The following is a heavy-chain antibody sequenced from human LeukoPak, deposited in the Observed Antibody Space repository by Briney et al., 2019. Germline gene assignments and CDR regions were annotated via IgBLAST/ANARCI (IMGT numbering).Heavy chain of an antibody. CDR2: INSDGSST. CDR3: ASWRTAMGSGFDY. CDR1: GFTFSSYW. V-gene: IGHV3-74*01. Sequence: GGSLRLSCAASGFTFSSYWMHWVRQAPGKGLVWVSRINSDGSSTSYADSVKGRFTISRDNAKNTLYLQMNSLRAEDTAVYYCASWRTAMGSGFDYWGQGTLVTVSS. J-gene: IGHJ4*02. D-gene: IGHD5-18*01.